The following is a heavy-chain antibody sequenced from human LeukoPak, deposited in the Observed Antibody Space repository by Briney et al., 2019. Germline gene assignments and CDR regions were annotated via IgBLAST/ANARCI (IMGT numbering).Heavy chain of an antibody. Sequence: GGSLRLSCAASGIIITSHWMSWVRQTPGKGLEWVANIKQDGSEKNYVDSVKGRFTIFRDNARNSLYLQMNSLGAEDTAVYYCASHSYGYNHWGQGTLVIVSS. V-gene: IGHV3-7*01. CDR2: IKQDGSEK. J-gene: IGHJ5*02. CDR1: GIIITSHW. CDR3: ASHSYGYNH. D-gene: IGHD3-16*01.